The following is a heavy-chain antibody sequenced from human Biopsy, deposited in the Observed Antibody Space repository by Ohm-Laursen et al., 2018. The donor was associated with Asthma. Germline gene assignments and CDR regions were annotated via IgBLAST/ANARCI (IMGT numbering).Heavy chain of an antibody. V-gene: IGHV3-9*01. Sequence: SLRLSCAASGFTFDDYGMHWVRQAPGKGLEWVPGISWNSGSIGYADSVKGRFTISRDNAKNSLYLQMNSLRVEDTALYYCAKATLGDIGKDYWGQGTPVTVSS. D-gene: IGHD2-21*01. CDR2: ISWNSGSI. J-gene: IGHJ4*02. CDR1: GFTFDDYG. CDR3: AKATLGDIGKDY.